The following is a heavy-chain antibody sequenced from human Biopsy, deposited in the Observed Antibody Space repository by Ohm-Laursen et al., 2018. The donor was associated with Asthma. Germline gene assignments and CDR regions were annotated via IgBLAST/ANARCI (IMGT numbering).Heavy chain of an antibody. D-gene: IGHD1-14*01. J-gene: IGHJ4*02. CDR2: IDWEEDK. CDR1: GFSLSSSGAN. CDR3: TRHNDY. Sequence: TQTLTLTGSFSGFSLSSSGANVNWIRQPPGKALGWLARIDWEEDKFYSTSLRTRLTISKGSSEDQVVLTMTNMGPVDTATYYCTRHNDYWGPGILVTVSS. V-gene: IGHV2-70*04.